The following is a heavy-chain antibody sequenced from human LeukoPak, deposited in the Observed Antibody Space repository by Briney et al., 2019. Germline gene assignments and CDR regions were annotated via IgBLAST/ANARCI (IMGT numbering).Heavy chain of an antibody. CDR1: GGSMSSGDYC. V-gene: IGHV4-30-4*01. Sequence: SQTLSLTCTVSGGSMSSGDYCWSWIRQPPGKGLEWIGYIYYSGSTYYNPSLKSRVTISVDTSKNQFSLKLSSVTAADTAVYYCARDARGYCSSTSCYEDYGMDVWGKGTTVTVSS. J-gene: IGHJ6*04. D-gene: IGHD2-2*01. CDR2: IYYSGST. CDR3: ARDARGYCSSTSCYEDYGMDV.